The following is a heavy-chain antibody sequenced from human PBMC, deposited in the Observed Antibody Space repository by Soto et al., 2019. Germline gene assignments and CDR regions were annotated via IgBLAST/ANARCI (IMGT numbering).Heavy chain of an antibody. CDR1: GGSIISGGDY. J-gene: IGHJ5*02. CDR2: IYYSGST. V-gene: IGHV4-31*03. Sequence: SETLSLTCSVSGGSIISGGDYWSWISKHPGKGLEWIGYIYYSGSTYYNPSLKSRVTISVDTSKNQFSLKLSSVTAADTAVYYCARFRGAMVRGVSRFEHWGQGTLVTVSS. D-gene: IGHD3-10*01. CDR3: ARFRGAMVRGVSRFEH.